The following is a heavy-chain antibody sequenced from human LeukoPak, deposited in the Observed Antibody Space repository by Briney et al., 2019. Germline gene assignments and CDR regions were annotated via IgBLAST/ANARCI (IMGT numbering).Heavy chain of an antibody. J-gene: IGHJ4*02. D-gene: IGHD4-17*01. CDR3: ARDSYGDANFDS. V-gene: IGHV3-23*01. CDR1: GFTFSSYG. Sequence: GGSLRLSCAASGFTFSSYGMSWVRQAPGKGLEWVSAISGSSDYTFYADSVKGRFTISRDISKNAVYLQMNSLRAEDTAVYYCARDSYGDANFDSWGQGTLVTVSS. CDR2: ISGSSDYT.